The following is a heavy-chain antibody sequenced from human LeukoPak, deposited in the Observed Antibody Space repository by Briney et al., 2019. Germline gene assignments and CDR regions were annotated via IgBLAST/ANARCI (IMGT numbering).Heavy chain of an antibody. V-gene: IGHV3-33*01. D-gene: IGHD6-13*01. CDR3: ARDIYGAYGDYSSSLDY. CDR1: GFTFSSYG. Sequence: PGGSLRLSCAASGFTFSSYGMHWVRQAPGKGLEWVAVIWYDGSNKYYADPVKGRFTISRDNSKNTLYLQMNSLRAEDTAVYYCARDIYGAYGDYSSSLDYWGQGTLVTVSS. J-gene: IGHJ4*02. CDR2: IWYDGSNK.